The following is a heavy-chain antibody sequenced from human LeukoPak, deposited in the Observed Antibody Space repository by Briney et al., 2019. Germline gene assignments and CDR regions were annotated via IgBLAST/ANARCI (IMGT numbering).Heavy chain of an antibody. CDR1: GYSFTTFW. V-gene: IGHV5-51*01. CDR3: ARHPAVVTKRYFDY. Sequence: GESLKISCKGSGYSFTTFWIGWVRQMPGKSLEWMGIIFPGDSTTRYSPSFQGQVTISADKSISTAYLQWSSLTASDTAMYYCARHPAVVTKRYFDYWGQGTLVTVSS. J-gene: IGHJ4*02. D-gene: IGHD4-23*01. CDR2: IFPGDSTT.